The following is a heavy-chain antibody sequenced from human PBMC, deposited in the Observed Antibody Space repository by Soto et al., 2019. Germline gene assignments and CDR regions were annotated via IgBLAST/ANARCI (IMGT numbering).Heavy chain of an antibody. Sequence: GGSLRLSCAASGFNFNIACMTWVRQAPGKGLEWVGLIKSRGGGGTTNYAAPVEGRFTISRDDSENKVYLQMNRLKAEDTAVYYCTKVYTVEHHTFDYWGQGTQVTVSS. J-gene: IGHJ4*02. CDR3: TKVYTVEHHTFDY. CDR1: GFNFNIAC. CDR2: IKSRGGGGTT. D-gene: IGHD6-19*01. V-gene: IGHV3-15*01.